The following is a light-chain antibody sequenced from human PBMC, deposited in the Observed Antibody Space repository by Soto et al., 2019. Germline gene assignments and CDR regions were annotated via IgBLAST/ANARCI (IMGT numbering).Light chain of an antibody. Sequence: EIVLTQSPGTLSLSPGERATLSCRASQSVSSSSLAWYQQKPGQAPRLLIYGASSRATGIPDRFSGSGSGTDFTLTISRLEPEDFAVYYCPQYGSSPYTFGQGTKLESK. CDR1: QSVSSSS. V-gene: IGKV3-20*01. CDR3: PQYGSSPYT. J-gene: IGKJ2*01. CDR2: GAS.